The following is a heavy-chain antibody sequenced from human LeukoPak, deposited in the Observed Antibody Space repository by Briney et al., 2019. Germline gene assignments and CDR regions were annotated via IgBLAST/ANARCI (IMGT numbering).Heavy chain of an antibody. CDR3: ARFEGATEGFDY. CDR2: ISAYNGNT. Sequence: ASVKVSCKASGYTFTSYGISWVRQAPGQGLEWMGWISAYNGNTNYAQKLQGRVTMTRNTSISTAYMELSSLRSEDTAVYYCARFEGATEGFDYWGQGTLVTVSS. D-gene: IGHD1-26*01. J-gene: IGHJ4*02. V-gene: IGHV1-18*01. CDR1: GYTFTSYG.